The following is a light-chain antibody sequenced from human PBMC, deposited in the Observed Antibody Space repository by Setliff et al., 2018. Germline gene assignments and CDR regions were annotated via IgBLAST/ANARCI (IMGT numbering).Light chain of an antibody. CDR2: EVT. CDR1: SRDVGGYNF. V-gene: IGLV2-8*01. Sequence: QSVLTQPPSASGSPGQSVTISCTGTSRDVGGYNFVSWYQQHPGKAPKLIISEVTERPSGVPDRFSGSKSGNTASLTISGLQAEDEADYYCMSYTTIRTYVFGTGTKVTVL. CDR3: MSYTTIRTYV. J-gene: IGLJ1*01.